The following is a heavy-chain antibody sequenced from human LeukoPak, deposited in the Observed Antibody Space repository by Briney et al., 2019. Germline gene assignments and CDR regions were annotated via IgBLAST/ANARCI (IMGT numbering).Heavy chain of an antibody. V-gene: IGHV4-4*09. CDR3: ARLGGSSFKD. CDR2: IYSSGST. CDR1: GGSISTYH. J-gene: IGHJ4*02. D-gene: IGHD6-6*01. Sequence: SETLSLTCSVSGGSISTYHWSWIRQPPGKGLEWIGYIYSSGSTNYNPSLKSRVTISIDTSKNQFSLPLSSVTAADTAVYYCARLGGSSFKDWGQGTLVTVSS.